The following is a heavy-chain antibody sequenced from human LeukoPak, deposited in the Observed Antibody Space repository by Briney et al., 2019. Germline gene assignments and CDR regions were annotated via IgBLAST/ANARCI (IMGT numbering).Heavy chain of an antibody. CDR1: GYTFTGYY. D-gene: IGHD6-19*01. J-gene: IGHJ4*02. V-gene: IGHV1-2*02. CDR3: ARVHSSGWYFFDY. Sequence: ASVKVSCKASGYTFTGYYMHWVRQAPGQGLEWMGWINPNSGGTNYAQKFQGRVTMTRDKSISTAYMELSRLRSDDTAVYYCARVHSSGWYFFDYWGQGTLVTVSS. CDR2: INPNSGGT.